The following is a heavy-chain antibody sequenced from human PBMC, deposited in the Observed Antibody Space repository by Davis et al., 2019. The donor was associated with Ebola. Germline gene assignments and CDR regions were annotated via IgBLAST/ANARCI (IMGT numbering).Heavy chain of an antibody. Sequence: GESLKISCAASEFTFSSYWMHWVRQAPGKGLVWVSRINSDGSSTNYADSVKGRFTISRDNAKSTLYLQMNSLRAEDTAVYYCARDGDYWGQGTLVTVSS. J-gene: IGHJ4*02. V-gene: IGHV3-74*01. CDR3: ARDGDY. CDR2: INSDGSST. CDR1: EFTFSSYW.